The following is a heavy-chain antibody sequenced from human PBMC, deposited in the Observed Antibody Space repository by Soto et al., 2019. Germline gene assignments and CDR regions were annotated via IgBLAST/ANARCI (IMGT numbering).Heavy chain of an antibody. Sequence: EVQLVESGGGLVQPGGSLRLSCEASGFTFRNYDMHWVRQGTGKGLEWVSGISAAGDPDYADSVEGRFTISRENAQSSFFLQMYSLRGGDTAVYYCARTDRDFYGLDVWGQGTTVIVSS. CDR3: ARTDRDFYGLDV. J-gene: IGHJ6*02. CDR1: GFTFRNYD. CDR2: ISAAGDP. V-gene: IGHV3-13*05.